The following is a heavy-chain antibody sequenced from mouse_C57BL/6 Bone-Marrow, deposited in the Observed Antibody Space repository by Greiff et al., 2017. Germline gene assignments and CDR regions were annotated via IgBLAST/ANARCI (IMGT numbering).Heavy chain of an antibody. CDR1: GYAFSSSW. Sequence: QVQLQQSGPELVKPGASVKISCKASGYAFSSSWMNWVKQRPGKGLEWIGRIYPGDGDTNYNGKFKGKATLTADKSSSTAYMKLSSLTSEDSAVYFCARSTTVVAPFDYWGQGTTLTVSS. V-gene: IGHV1-82*01. CDR2: IYPGDGDT. CDR3: ARSTTVVAPFDY. J-gene: IGHJ2*01. D-gene: IGHD1-1*01.